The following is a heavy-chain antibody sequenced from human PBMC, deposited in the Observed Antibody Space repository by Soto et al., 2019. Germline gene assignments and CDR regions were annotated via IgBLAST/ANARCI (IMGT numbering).Heavy chain of an antibody. CDR3: ARDASSSSSADY. Sequence: EVQLVESGGGLVQPGGSLRLSCAASGFTVSSNYMSWVRQAPGKGLEWVSVIYSGGSTYYADSVKGRFTISRDNSKNTLYLQMNSLRAEDTAVYYCARDASSSSSADYWGHGTLVTVSS. D-gene: IGHD6-6*01. CDR1: GFTVSSNY. CDR2: IYSGGST. V-gene: IGHV3-66*01. J-gene: IGHJ4*01.